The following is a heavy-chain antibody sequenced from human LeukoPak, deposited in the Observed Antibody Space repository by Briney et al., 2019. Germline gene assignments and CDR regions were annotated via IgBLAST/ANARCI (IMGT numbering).Heavy chain of an antibody. J-gene: IGHJ4*02. V-gene: IGHV3-11*06. D-gene: IGHD6-19*01. CDR2: ISSSSSYT. CDR1: GFTFSDYY. Sequence: GGSLRLSCAASGFTFSDYYMSWIRQAPGKGLEWVSYISSSSSYTNYADSVKGRFTISRDNAKNSLYLQMNSLRAEDTAVYYCARGVGWYPPYYFDYWGQGTLVTVSS. CDR3: ARGVGWYPPYYFDY.